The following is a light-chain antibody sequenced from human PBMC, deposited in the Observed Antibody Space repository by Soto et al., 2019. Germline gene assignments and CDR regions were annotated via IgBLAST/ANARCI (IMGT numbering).Light chain of an antibody. J-gene: IGLJ2*01. Sequence: QSALTQPASVSGSPGQSITISCTRTSSDVGAYGYVSWYQQHPGKAPKLMIYEVSYRPSGVSNRFSGSKSGNAASLTISGLQAEDEADYYCSSYTTSSTVVFGGGTKLTVL. CDR1: SSDVGAYGY. CDR3: SSYTTSSTVV. V-gene: IGLV2-14*01. CDR2: EVS.